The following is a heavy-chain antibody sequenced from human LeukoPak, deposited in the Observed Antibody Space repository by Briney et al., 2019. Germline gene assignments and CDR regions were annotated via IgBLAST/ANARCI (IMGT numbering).Heavy chain of an antibody. Sequence: GASVKVSCKASGYTFTKYPIYWVRQAPGQGLEWMGWINTNTGNPTYAQGFTGRFVFSLDTSVNTAYLQISSLKAEDSAAFYCARVNLYSDYGEHWGQGTLVTVSS. D-gene: IGHD4-17*01. CDR3: ARVNLYSDYGEH. J-gene: IGHJ1*01. CDR2: INTNTGNP. V-gene: IGHV7-4-1*02. CDR1: GYTFTKYP.